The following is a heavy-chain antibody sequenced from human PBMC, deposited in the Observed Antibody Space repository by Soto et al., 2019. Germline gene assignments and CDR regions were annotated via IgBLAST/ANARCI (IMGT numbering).Heavy chain of an antibody. V-gene: IGHV1-69*01. CDR1: GGTFSSYA. J-gene: IGHJ6*02. CDR2: IIPISGTA. Sequence: QVQLVQSGAEVKKPGSSVKVSCKDSGGTFSSYAISWVRQAPGQGLEWMGGIIPISGTANYAQKFQGRVTITADESTSTVSMELSSLRSEDTAVYFCARSQGSSTSLEIYYYYYYGMDVWGQGTTVTVSS. CDR3: ARSQGSSTSLEIYYYYYYGMDV. D-gene: IGHD2-2*01.